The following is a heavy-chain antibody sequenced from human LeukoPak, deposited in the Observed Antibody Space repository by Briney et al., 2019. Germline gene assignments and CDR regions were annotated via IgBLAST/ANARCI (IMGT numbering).Heavy chain of an antibody. J-gene: IGHJ4*02. CDR3: ARVARLGPGPAAIHSYFDY. V-gene: IGHV3-11*04. Sequence: GRSLRLSCAASGFTFSDYYMSWIRQAPPQGLEWVSYISSSGSAIYYSDPAHGRFTISRDNAKNSLYMQMNSLRAEDTAVYYCARVARLGPGPAAIHSYFDYWGQGTLVTVSS. D-gene: IGHD2-2*02. CDR1: GFTFSDYY. CDR2: ISSSGSAI.